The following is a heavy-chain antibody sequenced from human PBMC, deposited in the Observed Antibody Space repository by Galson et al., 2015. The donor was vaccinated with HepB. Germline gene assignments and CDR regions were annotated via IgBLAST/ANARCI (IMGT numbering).Heavy chain of an antibody. J-gene: IGHJ4*02. V-gene: IGHV1-18*04. CDR1: GYTFTSYG. CDR2: ISAYNGNT. Sequence: SVKVSCKASGYTFTSYGISWVRQAPGQGLEWMGWISAYNGNTNYAQKLQGRVTLTTDTSTSTAYMELRSLRSDDTAVYYCVAGGSLLGYCSGGSCYSFGLALPLDYWGQGTLVTVSS. CDR3: VAGGSLLGYCSGGSCYSFGLALPLDY. D-gene: IGHD2-15*01.